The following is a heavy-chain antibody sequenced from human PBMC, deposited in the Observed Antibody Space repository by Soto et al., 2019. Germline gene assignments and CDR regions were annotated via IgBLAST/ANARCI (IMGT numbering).Heavy chain of an antibody. CDR3: ARKAWVRFDY. CDR2: VFHTGNT. CDR1: GDSISSSVW. D-gene: IGHD7-27*01. Sequence: QVQMQESGPGLVKPSGTLSLTCAVSGDSISSSVWWPWVRQPPGKGLEWIGEVFHTGNTNYNPSLKSRVTMSVDKSTNEFSLKVTSVTAADTAIYYCARKAWVRFDYWGQGALVTVSS. J-gene: IGHJ4*02. V-gene: IGHV4-4*02.